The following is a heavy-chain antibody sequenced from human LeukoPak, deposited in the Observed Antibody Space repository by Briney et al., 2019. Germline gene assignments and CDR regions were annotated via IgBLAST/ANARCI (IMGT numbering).Heavy chain of an antibody. CDR2: IYYSGNT. D-gene: IGHD6-6*01. J-gene: IGHJ4*02. CDR1: GGSLSSSSYY. V-gene: IGHV4-39*01. CDR3: ASRMAVRPKYYFDS. Sequence: SETLSLTCTVSGGSLSSSSYYWGWIRQPPGRGLEWIGNIYYSGNTFYNPSLESRVTISVDTSKNQFSLKLTSVTAADTAVYYSASRMAVRPKYYFDSWGPGILVTVSS.